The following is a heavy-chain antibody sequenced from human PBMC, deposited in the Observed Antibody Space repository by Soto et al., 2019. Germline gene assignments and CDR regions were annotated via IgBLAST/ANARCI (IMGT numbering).Heavy chain of an antibody. D-gene: IGHD4-4*01. CDR3: ATFPRSSKRGY. CDR1: GFTFSSYE. CDR2: ISDGGSTI. Sequence: PGGSLRLSCAAPGFTFSSYEMNWVRQAPGKGLEWVSYISDGGSTIYYADSVKGRFTISRDNAKNSLYLQMNSLGAEDTAVYYWATFPRSSKRGYWGQGTLVTVSS. V-gene: IGHV3-48*03. J-gene: IGHJ4*02.